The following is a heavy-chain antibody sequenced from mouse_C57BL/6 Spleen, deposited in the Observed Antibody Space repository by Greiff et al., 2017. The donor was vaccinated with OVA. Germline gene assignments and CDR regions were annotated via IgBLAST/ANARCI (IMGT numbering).Heavy chain of an antibody. CDR3: TRSPFAY. J-gene: IGHJ3*01. V-gene: IGHV6-3*01. CDR2: IRLKSDNYAS. CDR1: GFTFSNYW. Sequence: EVKVVESGGGLVQPGGSMKLSCVASGFTFSNYWMNWVRQSPEKGLEWVAQIRLKSDNYASHYADSVKGRFTISRDDSKSSVYLQMNDLRAEDTGIYYCTRSPFAYWGQGTLVTVSA.